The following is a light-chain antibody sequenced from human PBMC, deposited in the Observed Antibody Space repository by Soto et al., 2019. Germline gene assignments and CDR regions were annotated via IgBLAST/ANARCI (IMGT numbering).Light chain of an antibody. CDR1: QSISTY. J-gene: IGKJ4*01. Sequence: DIQMTQSASSLSASVGDRFTITCRASQSISTYLHWYQQKPGKAPNLLIYAASTLQSGVPSRFSGSGSGTDSTLTICSLQPEDFATYFCQHGYSTPLTFCGGTQVDI. CDR3: QHGYSTPLT. V-gene: IGKV1-39*01. CDR2: AAS.